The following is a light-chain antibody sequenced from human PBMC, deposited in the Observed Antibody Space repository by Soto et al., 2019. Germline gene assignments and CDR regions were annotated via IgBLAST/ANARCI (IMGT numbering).Light chain of an antibody. CDR3: CSYAGSYTWV. J-gene: IGLJ3*02. Sequence: QSALTQPRSVSGSPGQSVTISCTGTSSDVGGYNYVSWYQQHPGKAPKLMIYDASKRPSGVPDRFSGSKSGNRASLTISGLQAEDEAEYYCCSYAGSYTWVFGGGTKLTVL. CDR1: SSDVGGYNY. V-gene: IGLV2-11*01. CDR2: DAS.